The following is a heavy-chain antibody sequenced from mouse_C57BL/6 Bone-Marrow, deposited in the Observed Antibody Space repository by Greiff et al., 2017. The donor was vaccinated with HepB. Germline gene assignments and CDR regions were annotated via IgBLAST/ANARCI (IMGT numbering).Heavy chain of an antibody. D-gene: IGHD1-1*01. Sequence: QVQLQQPGAELVKPGASVKLSCKASGYTFTSYWMHWVKQRPGQGLEWIGMIHPNSGSTNYNEKFKSKATLTVDKSSSTAYMKLSSLTSEDSAVYYCATPTVVATGYFDVWGTGTTVTVSS. CDR2: IHPNSGST. J-gene: IGHJ1*03. CDR1: GYTFTSYW. CDR3: ATPTVVATGYFDV. V-gene: IGHV1-64*01.